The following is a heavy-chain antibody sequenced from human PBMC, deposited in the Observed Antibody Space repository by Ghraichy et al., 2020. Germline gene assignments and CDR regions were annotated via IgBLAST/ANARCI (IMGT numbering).Heavy chain of an antibody. D-gene: IGHD6-13*01. V-gene: IGHV4-39*01. CDR2: MYYSGAT. CDR1: GDSISSSCYF. CDR3: ARTFASSWPIFDH. Sequence: SETLSLTCSVSGDSISSSCYFWGWIRQRTGKGPEWIGSMYYSGATYYNPSLKSRVTISADTSKNQFSLNLRFVTAADTAVYYCARTFASSWPIFDHWGQGILVTVSS. J-gene: IGHJ4*02.